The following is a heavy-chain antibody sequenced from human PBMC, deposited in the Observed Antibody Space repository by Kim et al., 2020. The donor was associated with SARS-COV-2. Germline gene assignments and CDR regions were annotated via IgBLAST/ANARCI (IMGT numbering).Heavy chain of an antibody. J-gene: IGHJ4*02. V-gene: IGHV3-48*02. CDR2: ITWSGDVI. CDR3: ARDEDGVSDFDY. CDR1: GFTFSHFG. D-gene: IGHD3-3*01. Sequence: GGSLRLSCTASGFTFSHFGMNWVRQAPGKGLEWVSYITWSGDVIYYAESVRGRFTMSRDNGKNSLYLQMNSLRDEDTAVYYCARDEDGVSDFDYWGQGSL.